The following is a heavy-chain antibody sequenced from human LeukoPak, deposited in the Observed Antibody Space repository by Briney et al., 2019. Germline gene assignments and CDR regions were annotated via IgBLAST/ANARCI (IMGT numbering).Heavy chain of an antibody. J-gene: IGHJ4*02. CDR3: AKGVAGWGKNYFDH. D-gene: IGHD3-16*01. Sequence: GGSLRLSCAASGFTFSSYGMHWVRQAPGKGLEWVSGISDSGGSTYYADSVKGRFTISRDNSKNTLYLQMNSLRAEDTAVYYCAKGVAGWGKNYFDHWGQGTLVTVSS. V-gene: IGHV3-23*01. CDR2: ISDSGGST. CDR1: GFTFSSYG.